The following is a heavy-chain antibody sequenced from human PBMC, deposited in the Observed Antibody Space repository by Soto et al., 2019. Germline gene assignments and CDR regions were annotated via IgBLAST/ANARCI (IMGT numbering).Heavy chain of an antibody. CDR1: GFTLSSYG. Sequence: QVQLVESGGGVVQPGRSLRLSCAASGFTLSSYGMHWVRQAPGKGLEWVAVISYDGSNKYYADAVKGRFTISRDNSKNTLYLQMNSLRAEDTAVYYCEVGYCSSTSCYFDYWGQGTLVTVSS. CDR3: EVGYCSSTSCYFDY. V-gene: IGHV3-30*03. J-gene: IGHJ4*02. CDR2: ISYDGSNK. D-gene: IGHD2-2*01.